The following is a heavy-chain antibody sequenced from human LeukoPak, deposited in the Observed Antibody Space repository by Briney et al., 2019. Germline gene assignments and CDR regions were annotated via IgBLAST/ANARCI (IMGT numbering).Heavy chain of an antibody. D-gene: IGHD5-18*01. CDR1: GFTFSSYA. J-gene: IGHJ4*02. CDR3: AKSSGFSYGSGYSFDY. Sequence: GGSLRLSCAASGFTFSSYAMSWVRQAPGKGLEWVSAICGSGGSTYYAASVKGRFTISRDNSKNTLYLQMNSLRAEDTAVYYCAKSSGFSYGSGYSFDYWGQGTLVTVSS. V-gene: IGHV3-23*01. CDR2: ICGSGGST.